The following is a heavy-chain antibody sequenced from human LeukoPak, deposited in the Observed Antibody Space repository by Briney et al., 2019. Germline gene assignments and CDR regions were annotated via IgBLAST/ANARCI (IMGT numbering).Heavy chain of an antibody. D-gene: IGHD3-22*01. Sequence: ASVKVSCKASGGTFSSYAISWVRQAPGQGLEWMGGIIPIFGTANYAQKFQGRVTITTDESTSTAYMELSSLRSEDTAVYYCAATRDSIGYYLFDYWGQGTLVTVSS. CDR3: AATRDSIGYYLFDY. J-gene: IGHJ4*02. CDR1: GGTFSSYA. V-gene: IGHV1-69*05. CDR2: IIPIFGTA.